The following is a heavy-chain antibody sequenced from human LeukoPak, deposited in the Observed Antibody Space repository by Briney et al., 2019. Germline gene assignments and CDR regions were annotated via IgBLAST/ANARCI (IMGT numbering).Heavy chain of an antibody. Sequence: SETLSLTCSVSGGSITSYFVSWLRQSPGKGLDWIGYISNNGTTNYNPSLKSRVTISVDTSKRQFSLRLSSVSAADTAIYYCARDISARRGNLFDPWGQGILVTVSS. CDR2: ISNNGTT. CDR1: GGSITSYF. V-gene: IGHV4-59*01. CDR3: ARDISARRGNLFDP. J-gene: IGHJ5*02. D-gene: IGHD3-9*01.